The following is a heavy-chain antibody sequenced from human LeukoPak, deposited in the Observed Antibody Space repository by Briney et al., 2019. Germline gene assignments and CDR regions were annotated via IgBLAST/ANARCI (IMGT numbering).Heavy chain of an antibody. CDR3: AKVGPCTSCYMELDY. CDR2: INHSGST. D-gene: IGHD2-2*02. CDR1: GGSFSGYY. Sequence: SETLSLTCAVYGGSFSGYYWSWIRQPPGKGLEWIGEINHSGSTNYNPSLKSRVTISVDTSKNQFSLKLSSVTAADTAVYYCAKVGPCTSCYMELDYWGQGTLVTVSS. V-gene: IGHV4-34*01. J-gene: IGHJ4*02.